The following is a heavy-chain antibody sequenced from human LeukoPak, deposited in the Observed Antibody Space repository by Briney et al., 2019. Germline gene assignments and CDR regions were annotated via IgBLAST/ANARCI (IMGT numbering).Heavy chain of an antibody. D-gene: IGHD6-25*01. V-gene: IGHV3-23*01. Sequence: PGRSLRLAFSAAGFTFGSYAISWVRQAPGKGLEWVSAISGSGGSTYYADSVKGRFTISRDNSKNTLYLQMNSLRAEDTAVYYCAKEASGYRNDYWGQGTLVTVSS. CDR1: GFTFGSYA. J-gene: IGHJ4*02. CDR3: AKEASGYRNDY. CDR2: ISGSGGST.